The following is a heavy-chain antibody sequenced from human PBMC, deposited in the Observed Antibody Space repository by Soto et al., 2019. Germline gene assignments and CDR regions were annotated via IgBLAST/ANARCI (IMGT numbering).Heavy chain of an antibody. D-gene: IGHD3-3*01. Sequence: GESLKISCKGSGYRFSSYWVGWVRQKAGEGLEWMGMIHPGDPEIIYSPPFQGQVTISADKSISTAYLQWSSLKASDSAMYYCASPITVFGVLFLWGQGTLVTAPQ. CDR1: GYRFSSYW. CDR3: ASPITVFGVLFL. CDR2: IHPGDPEI. J-gene: IGHJ4*02. V-gene: IGHV5-51*01.